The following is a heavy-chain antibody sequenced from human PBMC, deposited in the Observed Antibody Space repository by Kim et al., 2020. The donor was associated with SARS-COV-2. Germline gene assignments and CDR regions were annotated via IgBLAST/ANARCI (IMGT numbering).Heavy chain of an antibody. V-gene: IGHV3-21*01. Sequence: GGSLRLSCAASGFTFSSYSMNWVRQAPGKGLEWVSSISSSSSYIYYADSVKGRFTISRDNAKNSLYLQMNSLRVEDTAVYYCARGLGSYDSSGYYYDYWGQGTLVTFSS. CDR1: GFTFSSYS. CDR2: ISSSSSYI. D-gene: IGHD3-22*01. CDR3: ARGLGSYDSSGYYYDY. J-gene: IGHJ4*02.